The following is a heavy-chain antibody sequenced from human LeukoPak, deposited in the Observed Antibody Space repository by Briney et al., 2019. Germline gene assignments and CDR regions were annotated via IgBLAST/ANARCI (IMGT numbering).Heavy chain of an antibody. V-gene: IGHV3-64*05. Sequence: GGSLRLSCSASGFTFSGHAMYWVRQTPGKGLEYLSVINYNGGRTYYADSVKGRFTISRDNSKNMLYVHMRSLRPEDTGVYYCVNDGGVATAPAYYFDFWGQGTLVTVSS. CDR3: VNDGGVATAPAYYFDF. CDR2: INYNGGRT. J-gene: IGHJ4*02. CDR1: GFTFSGHA. D-gene: IGHD5-12*01.